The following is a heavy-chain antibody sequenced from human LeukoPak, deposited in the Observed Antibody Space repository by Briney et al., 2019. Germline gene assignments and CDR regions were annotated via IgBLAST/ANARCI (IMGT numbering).Heavy chain of an antibody. Sequence: SETLSLTCAVYGGSFSGYYWSWIRQPPGKGLEWIGEINHSGSTNYNPSLKSRVTISVDTSKDQFSLKLSSVTAADTAVYYCALNGEGDYGGWFDPWGQGTLVTVSS. J-gene: IGHJ5*02. CDR2: INHSGST. CDR3: ALNGEGDYGGWFDP. V-gene: IGHV4-34*01. D-gene: IGHD4-23*01. CDR1: GGSFSGYY.